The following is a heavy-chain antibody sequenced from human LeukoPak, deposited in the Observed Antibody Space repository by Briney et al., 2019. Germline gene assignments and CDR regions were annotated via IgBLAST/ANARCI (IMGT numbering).Heavy chain of an antibody. CDR3: AKFYELWFALGYMDV. Sequence: PGGSLRLSCAASGFTFSSYAMSWVRQAPGKGLEWVSAISGSGGSTYYADSVKGRFTISRDNSKNTLYLQMNSLRAEDTAVYYCAKFYELWFALGYMDVWGKGTTVTVSS. V-gene: IGHV3-23*01. D-gene: IGHD3-10*01. CDR2: ISGSGGST. J-gene: IGHJ6*03. CDR1: GFTFSSYA.